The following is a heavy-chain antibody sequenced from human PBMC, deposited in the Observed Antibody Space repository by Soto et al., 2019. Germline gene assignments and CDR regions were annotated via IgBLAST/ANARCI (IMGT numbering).Heavy chain of an antibody. CDR1: GFTFSSYS. Sequence: GGSLRLSCAASGFTFSSYSMNWVRQAPGKGLEWVSYISSSSSTIYYADSVKGRFTFSRDNAKNSLYLQMNSLRDEDTAVYYCARELSARPRYFDYWGQGTLVTVSS. CDR3: ARELSARPRYFDY. CDR2: ISSSSSTI. J-gene: IGHJ4*02. D-gene: IGHD6-6*01. V-gene: IGHV3-48*02.